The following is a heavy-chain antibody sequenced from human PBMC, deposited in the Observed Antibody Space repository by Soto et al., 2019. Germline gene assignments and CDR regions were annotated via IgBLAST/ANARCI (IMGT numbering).Heavy chain of an antibody. CDR2: ISDDGSNT. D-gene: IGHD7-27*01. V-gene: IGHV3-30-3*01. CDR3: ARDWGSNWDTRDRWDC. J-gene: IGHJ4*02. CDR1: GFTVSTYA. Sequence: QVQMVESGGGVVQPGRSLRLSCAASGFTVSTYAMHWVRQAPGKGLHCVAVISDDGSNTYYADSVKGRFTISRDTSNNKLYLQMNSLRTEDTAVYYCARDWGSNWDTRDRWDCWGQGTLVTVSS.